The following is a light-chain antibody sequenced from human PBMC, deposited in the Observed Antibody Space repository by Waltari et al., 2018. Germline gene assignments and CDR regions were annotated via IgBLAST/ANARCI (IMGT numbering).Light chain of an antibody. Sequence: QSALTQPASVSASPGLSLTLSCTRTSSDCGSYNFFSCYQQHPRKAPNLMIYDVTTRPSGVSNRFSGSKSGNTASLTISGLQAGDEADYYCCSYASTTWVFGGGTRLTVL. J-gene: IGLJ3*02. CDR2: DVT. CDR1: SSDCGSYNF. CDR3: CSYASTTWV. V-gene: IGLV2-23*02.